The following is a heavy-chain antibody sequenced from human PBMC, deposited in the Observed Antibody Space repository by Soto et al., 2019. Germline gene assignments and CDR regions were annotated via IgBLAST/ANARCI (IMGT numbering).Heavy chain of an antibody. D-gene: IGHD2-15*01. V-gene: IGHV3-74*01. CDR3: VRTSLVVAAATREDY. Sequence: EVQLVESGGGLVQPGGSLRLSCAASGFTFSSYWMHWVRQAPGKGLVWVSCINSDGSSTSYADSVKGRFTISRDKAKNTLYLQMNSLRAEDTAVYYCVRTSLVVAAATREDYWGQGTLVTVSS. CDR1: GFTFSSYW. J-gene: IGHJ4*02. CDR2: INSDGSST.